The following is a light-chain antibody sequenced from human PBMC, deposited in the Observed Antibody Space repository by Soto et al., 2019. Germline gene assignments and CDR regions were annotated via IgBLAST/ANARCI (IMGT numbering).Light chain of an antibody. J-gene: IGKJ1*01. Sequence: DSVLTQSPGTLSLSPGERATLSCRASQSVSNNYLAWYQQKPGQAPRLLIYGASNRATGIPDRFSGRGSGTDFTLTISRLEPEDFAVYFCQQYGSSGTFGQGTKVEI. CDR1: QSVSNNY. V-gene: IGKV3-20*01. CDR3: QQYGSSGT. CDR2: GAS.